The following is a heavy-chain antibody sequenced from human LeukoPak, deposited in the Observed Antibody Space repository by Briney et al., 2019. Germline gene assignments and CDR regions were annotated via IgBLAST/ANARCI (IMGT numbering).Heavy chain of an antibody. V-gene: IGHV3-23*01. Sequence: GGSLRLSCSASGFTFSSYAMSWVRQAPGKGLEWVSATSGSGGSTYYADSVKGRFTISRDNSKNTLYLQMNSLRAEDTAVYYCAKQLGRIAAAGTDWGQGTLVTVSS. D-gene: IGHD6-13*01. CDR3: AKQLGRIAAAGTD. J-gene: IGHJ4*02. CDR2: TSGSGGST. CDR1: GFTFSSYA.